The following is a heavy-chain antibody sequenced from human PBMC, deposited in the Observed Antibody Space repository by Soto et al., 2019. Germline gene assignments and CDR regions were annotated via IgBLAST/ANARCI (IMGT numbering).Heavy chain of an antibody. Sequence: EVQLVESGGDLVQPGGSLRLSCAASGFTFSRYEMNWVRQAPGKGLEWISYISTSGSTIYYADSVKGRFTISRHNAKNSLYLQMNSLRAEDTAVYYCARELAAAGSFDYWGQGTLVTVSS. D-gene: IGHD6-13*01. CDR3: ARELAAAGSFDY. J-gene: IGHJ4*02. V-gene: IGHV3-48*03. CDR2: ISTSGSTI. CDR1: GFTFSRYE.